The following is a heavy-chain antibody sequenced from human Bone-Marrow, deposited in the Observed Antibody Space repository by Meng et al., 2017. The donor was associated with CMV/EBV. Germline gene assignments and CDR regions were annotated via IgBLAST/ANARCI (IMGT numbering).Heavy chain of an antibody. CDR3: ARPPSNQLLNGFDM. CDR2: VIPVIGLV. CDR1: GGTFSSYA. Sequence: SVKVSCKASGGTFSSYAISWVRQAPGQGLEWMGGVIPVIGLVHYAQKFQGRVRITADKSTSTGYMELISLRSEDTAAYYCARPPSNQLLNGFDMWGQGTMVTVSS. V-gene: IGHV1-69*10. D-gene: IGHD2-2*01. J-gene: IGHJ3*02.